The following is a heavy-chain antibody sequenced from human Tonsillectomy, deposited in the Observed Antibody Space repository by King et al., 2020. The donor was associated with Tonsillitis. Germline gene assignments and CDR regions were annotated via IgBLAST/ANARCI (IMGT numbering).Heavy chain of an antibody. CDR3: ARDPSSSWYFDY. CDR2: ISYDGGKK. V-gene: IGHV3-33*05. J-gene: IGHJ4*02. Sequence: VQLVESGGGVVQPGRSLRLSCAASGFTFSSYGMHWVRQAPGKGLEWVALISYDGGKKSYADSAKGRFTISRDNSKNTLYLQMNSLRADDTAVYYCARDPSSSWYFDYWGQGTLVTVSS. D-gene: IGHD6-19*01. CDR1: GFTFSSYG.